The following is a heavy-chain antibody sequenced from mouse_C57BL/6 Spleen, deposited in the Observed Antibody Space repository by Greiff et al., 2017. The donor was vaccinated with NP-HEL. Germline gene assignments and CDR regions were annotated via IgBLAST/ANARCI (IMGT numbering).Heavy chain of an antibody. D-gene: IGHD1-1*01. CDR1: GFSLTSYG. V-gene: IGHV2-2*01. CDR3: ARDYSSSPWIAY. CDR2: IWSGGST. J-gene: IGHJ3*01. Sequence: VMLVESGPGLVQPLQSLSITCTVSGFSLTSYGVHWVRQSPGKGLEWLGVIWSGGSTDYNAAFISRLSIRKDNSKKQVFFTMNSLQADDTDIYYCARDYSSSPWIAYWGQGTLVTVSA.